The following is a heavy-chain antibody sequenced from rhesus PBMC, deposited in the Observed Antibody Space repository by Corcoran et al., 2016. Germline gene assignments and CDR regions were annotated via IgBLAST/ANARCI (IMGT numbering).Heavy chain of an antibody. CDR3: ARSYSGGWKLDV. Sequence: QVQLQESGPGLVKPLETLSLTCAVSGGSISSNYWSWIRQPPGKELEWIGYMYGGGSNTNDNPALKRRVTLSVDTAKNQFALKLTSVTAADTAVYFCARSYSGGWKLDVWGRGVLVAVSS. V-gene: IGHV4S11*01. J-gene: IGHJ5-2*02. CDR2: MYGGGSNT. D-gene: IGHD6-37*01. CDR1: GGSISSNY.